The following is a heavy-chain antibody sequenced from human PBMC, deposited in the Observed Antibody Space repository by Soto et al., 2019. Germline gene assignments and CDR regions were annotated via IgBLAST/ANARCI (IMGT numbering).Heavy chain of an antibody. CDR2: ISAYNGNT. V-gene: IGHV1-18*01. CDR1: GYTFTSYG. D-gene: IGHD3-10*01. J-gene: IGHJ5*02. Sequence: QVQLVQSGAEVKKPGASVKVSCNASGYTFTSYGISWVRQAPGQGLEWMGWISAYNGNTNYAPKLQGRVTMTTDTSTRPAYMELRSLSSDDTAVYYCARDSRGNYYGSGSYDEGSFGYWFDPWGQGTLVTVSS. CDR3: ARDSRGNYYGSGSYDEGSFGYWFDP.